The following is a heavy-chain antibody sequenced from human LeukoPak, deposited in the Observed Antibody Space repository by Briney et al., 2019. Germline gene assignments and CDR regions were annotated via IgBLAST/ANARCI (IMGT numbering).Heavy chain of an antibody. J-gene: IGHJ4*02. CDR1: GYTFSDYTFTNYG. Sequence: ASVKVSCKASGYTFSDYTFTNYGISWVRQAPGQGLEWMGWISTYKSHTNYAQKFQGRVTMITDTSTNTAYMELRSLRSDDTAVYYCARANRRAFGELCLDYWGQGTLVTVSS. D-gene: IGHD3-10*01. CDR3: ARANRRAFGELCLDY. CDR2: ISTYKSHT. V-gene: IGHV1-18*01.